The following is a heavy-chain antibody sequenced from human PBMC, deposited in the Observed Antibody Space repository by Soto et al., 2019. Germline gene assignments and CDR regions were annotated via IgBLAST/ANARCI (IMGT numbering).Heavy chain of an antibody. J-gene: IGHJ5*02. CDR3: ARDRNSGFDP. CDR1: GGSISSGGQS. D-gene: IGHD5-12*01. V-gene: IGHV4-30-2*01. Sequence: QLQLQESGSGLVKPSQTLSLTCAVSGGSISSGGQSWSWIRQPPGKGLEWIGYVYHSGSTSYNPSLXXRVTISLDTSKNQFSLKLSSVTAADTALYYCARDRNSGFDPWGQGTLVTVSS. CDR2: VYHSGST.